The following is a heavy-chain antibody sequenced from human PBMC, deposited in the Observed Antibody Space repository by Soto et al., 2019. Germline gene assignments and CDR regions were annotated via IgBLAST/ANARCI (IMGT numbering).Heavy chain of an antibody. CDR3: AREKSIAARRRTNWFDP. D-gene: IGHD6-6*01. V-gene: IGHV1-46*01. CDR2: INPSGGST. J-gene: IGHJ5*02. Sequence: GGPVKVSCKASGYTFTGYYMHWVRQAPGQGLEWMGIINPSGGSTSYAQKFQGRVTMTRDTSTSTVYMELSSLRSEDTAVYYCAREKSIAARRRTNWFDPWGQGTLVTVSS. CDR1: GYTFTGYY.